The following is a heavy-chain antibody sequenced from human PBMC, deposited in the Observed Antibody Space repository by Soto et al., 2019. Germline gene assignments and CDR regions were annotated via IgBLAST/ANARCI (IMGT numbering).Heavy chain of an antibody. V-gene: IGHV1-18*01. Sequence: KASGKTSGHTLTYSVTSLARQAPGQGVEWMGRFRSYTPNRNSVHYLKGRETMNTDSSTTTAYMEMRSLRSDDTALYYCARDLPRDPYYYSSGSYGGFDPWGQGTLVTVS. CDR2: FRSYTPNR. CDR3: ARDLPRDPYYYSSGSYGGFDP. D-gene: IGHD3-10*01. J-gene: IGHJ5*02. CDR1: GHTLTYSV.